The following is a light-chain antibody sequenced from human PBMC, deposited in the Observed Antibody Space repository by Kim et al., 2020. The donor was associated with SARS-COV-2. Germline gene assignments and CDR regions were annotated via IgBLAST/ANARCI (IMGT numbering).Light chain of an antibody. CDR2: AAS. J-gene: IGKJ2*01. CDR1: QGVDNW. V-gene: IGKV1-12*01. Sequence: DIQMTQSPSSMSASVGDRVTITCRASQGVDNWLAWYQHKPGKAPKLLISAASTLQTGVPSRFSGGGSETDFTLTISRLEPEDFAVYYCQQHVTSLLFGQGTNLDI. CDR3: QQHVTSLL.